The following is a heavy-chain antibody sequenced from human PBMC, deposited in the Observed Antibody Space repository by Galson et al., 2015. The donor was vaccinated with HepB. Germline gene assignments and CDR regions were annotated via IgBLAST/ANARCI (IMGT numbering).Heavy chain of an antibody. V-gene: IGHV3-23*01. CDR3: AKVANFLTGYYSSFDY. CDR2: ISAGGGST. Sequence: SLRLSCAASGFTFTKYAMSRVRQAPGQGLEWVSGISAGGGSTYYADSVKGRFIISRDDSKDTLYLQMNSLRAEDTAVYYCAKVANFLTGYYSSFDYWGQGTLVTVSS. J-gene: IGHJ4*02. CDR1: GFTFTKYA. D-gene: IGHD3/OR15-3a*01.